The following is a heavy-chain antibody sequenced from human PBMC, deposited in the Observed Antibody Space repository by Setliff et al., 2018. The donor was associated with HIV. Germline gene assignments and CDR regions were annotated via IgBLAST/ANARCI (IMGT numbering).Heavy chain of an antibody. CDR2: IRPKRKSSTT. Sequence: SLRLSCEASEFTLSDHYMDWVRQAPGKGPEWFGRIRPKRKSSTTEYAASVKGRLTISRDDSKNSLYLQMNSLKTEDTAVYYCTTLVGANPWHDAFDILGHGTMVTVSS. J-gene: IGHJ3*02. CDR1: EFTLSDHY. D-gene: IGHD1-26*01. V-gene: IGHV3-72*01. CDR3: TTLVGANPWHDAFDI.